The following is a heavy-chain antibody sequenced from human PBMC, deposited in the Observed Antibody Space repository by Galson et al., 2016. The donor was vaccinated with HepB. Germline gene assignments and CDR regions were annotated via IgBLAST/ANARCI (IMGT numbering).Heavy chain of an antibody. CDR1: GGSFSGYY. Sequence: SETLSLTCAVYGGSFSGYYWSWIRQAPGKGLEWIGEINHGGRTNYNPSLKSRVTISLDTSTNQFSLRLTSVTAADSGVYYCASFRMGAAAIYYNFGMDIWGQGTTVTVSS. J-gene: IGHJ6*02. CDR3: ASFRMGAAAIYYNFGMDI. CDR2: INHGGRT. D-gene: IGHD2-2*02. V-gene: IGHV4-34*01.